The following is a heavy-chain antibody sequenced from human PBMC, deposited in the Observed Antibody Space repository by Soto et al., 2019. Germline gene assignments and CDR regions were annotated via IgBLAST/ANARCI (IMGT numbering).Heavy chain of an antibody. Sequence: GSLRLSCAASGFTFSSYAMSWVRQAPGKGLEWVSAISGSGGSTYYADSVKGRFTISRDNSRNTLYLQMNSLRAEDTAVYYCAKDWYYGSGSHYYFDYWGQGTLVTVSS. D-gene: IGHD3-10*01. J-gene: IGHJ4*02. CDR1: GFTFSSYA. V-gene: IGHV3-23*01. CDR2: ISGSGGST. CDR3: AKDWYYGSGSHYYFDY.